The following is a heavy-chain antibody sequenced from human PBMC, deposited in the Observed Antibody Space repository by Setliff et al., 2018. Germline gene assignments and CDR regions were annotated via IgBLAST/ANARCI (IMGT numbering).Heavy chain of an antibody. CDR3: ARLSGFLYVDV. V-gene: IGHV4-61*02. J-gene: IGHJ6*03. CDR1: GGSISSDRYY. D-gene: IGHD3-3*01. CDR2: IYSSGGS. Sequence: PSETLSLTCTVSGGSISSDRYYWSWIRQPAGKALEWIGRIYSSGGSIYNPSLKSRVTISVDTSKNQFSLKLSSVTAADTAMYYCARLSGFLYVDVWGKGTTVTVSS.